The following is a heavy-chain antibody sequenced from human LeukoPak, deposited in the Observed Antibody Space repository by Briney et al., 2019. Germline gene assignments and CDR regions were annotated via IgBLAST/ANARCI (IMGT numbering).Heavy chain of an antibody. J-gene: IGHJ4*02. D-gene: IGHD3-3*01. Sequence: ASVKVSCKASGYTFTSYYMHWVRQAPGQELEWMGIINPSGGSTSYAQKFQGRVTMTRDTSISTAYMELSRLRSDDTAVYYCARGIARYDFWSEMGYWGQGTLVTVSS. CDR1: GYTFTSYY. V-gene: IGHV1-46*01. CDR2: INPSGGST. CDR3: ARGIARYDFWSEMGY.